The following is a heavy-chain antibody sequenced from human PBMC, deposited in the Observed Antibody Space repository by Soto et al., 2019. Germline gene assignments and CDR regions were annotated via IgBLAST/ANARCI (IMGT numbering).Heavy chain of an antibody. D-gene: IGHD2-21*02. V-gene: IGHV3-30-3*01. J-gene: IGHJ4*02. Sequence: GGSLRLSCAASGFIFSTNAMHWVRQAPGKGLEWVAVVSSDGTSKYYSDSVKGRFTISRDNSKNTLYLQMNGLRAEDNALYFCARDGAVVVTALPDFWGKGALVTVSS. CDR2: VSSDGTSK. CDR1: GFIFSTNA. CDR3: ARDGAVVVTALPDF.